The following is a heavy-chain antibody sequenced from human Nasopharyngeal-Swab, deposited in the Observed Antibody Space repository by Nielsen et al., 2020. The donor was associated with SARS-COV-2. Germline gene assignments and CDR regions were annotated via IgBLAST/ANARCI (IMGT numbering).Heavy chain of an antibody. D-gene: IGHD2-8*02. V-gene: IGHV3-64*02. Sequence: GESLKISCAASGFTFSRYWIHWVRQAPGKGPEYLSAVSGDGVTTHYADSLKGRFTISRDNSKNTVYLQLGSLTAEDMAVYFCARGTPGIPGVDYWGQGTLVTVSS. CDR2: VSGDGVTT. CDR3: ARGTPGIPGVDY. CDR1: GFTFSRYW. J-gene: IGHJ4*02.